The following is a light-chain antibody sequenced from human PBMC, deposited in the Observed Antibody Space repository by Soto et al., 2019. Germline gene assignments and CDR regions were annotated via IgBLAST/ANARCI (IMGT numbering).Light chain of an antibody. V-gene: IGKV3-20*01. CDR3: QQYCSSPLYT. CDR2: GAS. Sequence: EIVLTQSPGTLSLSPGERATLSCRASQSVSSSYLAWYQQKPGQAPRLLIYGASSRATGIPDRFSGSGSGTDVNLTISRLEPEDFAVYYCQQYCSSPLYTFGQGTKLEIK. J-gene: IGKJ2*01. CDR1: QSVSSSY.